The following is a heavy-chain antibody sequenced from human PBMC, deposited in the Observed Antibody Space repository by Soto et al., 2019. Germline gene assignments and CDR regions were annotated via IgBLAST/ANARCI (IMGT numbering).Heavy chain of an antibody. D-gene: IGHD3-10*01. J-gene: IGHJ4*02. Sequence: QVQLVQSGAEVKKPGASVKVSCKASGYTFTSYAMHWVRQAPGQRLEWMGWINAGNGNTKYSQKFQGRVTITRDTSASTAYMELSSLRSEDTAVYYCAREGDMVRGVNFDYWGQGTLVTVSS. CDR3: AREGDMVRGVNFDY. CDR1: GYTFTSYA. V-gene: IGHV1-3*01. CDR2: INAGNGNT.